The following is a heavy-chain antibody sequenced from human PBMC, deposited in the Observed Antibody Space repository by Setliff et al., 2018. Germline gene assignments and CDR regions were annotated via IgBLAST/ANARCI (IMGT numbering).Heavy chain of an antibody. D-gene: IGHD3-3*01. CDR3: ARSGYYDFWSGFLNDAFDI. Sequence: SETLSLTCTVSGGSISSSSYYWGWIRQPPGKGLEWIGSIYYSGSTYYTPSLKSRVTISVDTSRNQFSLKLSSVTAADTAVYYCARSGYYDFWSGFLNDAFDIWGQGTMVTVSS. J-gene: IGHJ3*02. CDR1: GGSISSSSYY. V-gene: IGHV4-39*01. CDR2: IYYSGST.